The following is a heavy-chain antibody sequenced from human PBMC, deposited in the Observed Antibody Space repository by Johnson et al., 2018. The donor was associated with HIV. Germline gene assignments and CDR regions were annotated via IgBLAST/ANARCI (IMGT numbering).Heavy chain of an antibody. J-gene: IGHJ3*02. D-gene: IGHD1-26*01. V-gene: IGHV3-30*04. CDR3: AKGGQWELLAAFDI. CDR1: GFTFSSYT. Sequence: QVQLVESGGGVVRPGGSLRLSCAASGFTFSSYTMYWVRQAPGKGLEWVAVISYDGSNKYYADSVKGRFTISRDNSKNTLYLQMNSLRAEDTAVYYCAKGGQWELLAAFDIWGQGTMVTVSS. CDR2: ISYDGSNK.